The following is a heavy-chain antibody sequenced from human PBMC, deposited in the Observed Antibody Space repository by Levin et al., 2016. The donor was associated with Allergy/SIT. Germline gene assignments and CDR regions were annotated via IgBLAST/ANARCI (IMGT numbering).Heavy chain of an antibody. V-gene: IGHV4-4*07. D-gene: IGHD3-22*01. Sequence: SETLSLTCAVSGGSISDYHWSWIRQPAGKGLEWIGRIYSTGNTINNPSLAGRVTMSVDTAKNQFSLTIKSVTAADTAVYYCARGDYYQSGGYLPFDYWGQGILVTVSS. CDR1: GGSISDYH. J-gene: IGHJ4*02. CDR2: IYSTGNT. CDR3: ARGDYYQSGGYLPFDY.